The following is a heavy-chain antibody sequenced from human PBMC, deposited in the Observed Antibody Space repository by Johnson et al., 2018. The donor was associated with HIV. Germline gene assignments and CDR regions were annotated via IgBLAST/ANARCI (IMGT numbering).Heavy chain of an antibody. V-gene: IGHV3-33*01. Sequence: QVQLVESGGGVVQPGRYLRVSCAASGFTFSSYGMHWVRQAPGKGLEWVAVIWYDGSNKYYSDSVKGRFTISRDNSMNTMYLQMISLRPEDTAGYYCARGSRIWAWGQGTMVTVSS. CDR2: IWYDGSNK. CDR1: GFTFSSYG. D-gene: IGHD3-16*01. CDR3: ARGSRIWA. J-gene: IGHJ3*01.